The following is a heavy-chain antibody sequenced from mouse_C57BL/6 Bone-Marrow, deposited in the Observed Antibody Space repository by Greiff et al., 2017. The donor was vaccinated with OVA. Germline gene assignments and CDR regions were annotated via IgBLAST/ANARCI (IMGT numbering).Heavy chain of an antibody. D-gene: IGHD1-1*01. J-gene: IGHJ4*01. CDR1: GYTFTSYW. CDR3: ARRGIYYYGSSYFYYAMDY. V-gene: IGHV1-7*01. CDR2: INPSSGYT. Sequence: VQLQESGAELAKPGASVKLSCKASGYTFTSYWMHWVNQRPGQGLEWIGYINPSSGYTKYNQKFKDKATLTADKSSSTAYMQLSSLTYEDSAVYYCARRGIYYYGSSYFYYAMDYWGQGTSVTVSS.